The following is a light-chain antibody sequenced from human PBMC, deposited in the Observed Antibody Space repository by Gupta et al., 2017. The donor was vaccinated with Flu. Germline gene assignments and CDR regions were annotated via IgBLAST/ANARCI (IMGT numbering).Light chain of an antibody. Sequence: DIVMTQSPDSLAVSLGESATVNCKSSPSVLYSSNNRNYLAWYQQKPGQPPKLLFYWASTRESGVPDRFSGSGSGTDFTLTISSLQAEDVAVYYCQQNYDNPRTFGQGTKVEIK. CDR1: PSVLYSSNNRNY. V-gene: IGKV4-1*01. CDR3: QQNYDNPRT. CDR2: WAS. J-gene: IGKJ1*01.